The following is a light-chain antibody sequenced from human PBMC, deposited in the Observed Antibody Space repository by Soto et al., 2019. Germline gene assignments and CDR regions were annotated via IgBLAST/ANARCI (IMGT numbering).Light chain of an antibody. Sequence: EIMMTQSPATLSVSPGERATLSCRASQSVRNNLAWYQQKPGQAPRLLIYYASTRATGIPARFSGIGSGTEFTLTISSLQSEDFALSYCQQYNNWPPITFGQGTRLEIK. CDR3: QQYNNWPPIT. CDR2: YAS. V-gene: IGKV3-15*01. CDR1: QSVRNN. J-gene: IGKJ5*01.